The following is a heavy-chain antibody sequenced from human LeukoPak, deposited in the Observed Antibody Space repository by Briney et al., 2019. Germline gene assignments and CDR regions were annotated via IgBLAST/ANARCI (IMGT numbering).Heavy chain of an antibody. CDR3: TRTGTRIY. D-gene: IGHD1-7*01. V-gene: IGHV3-49*04. CDR1: GFTFSSYA. J-gene: IGHJ4*02. CDR2: IRSKAYGGTT. Sequence: GGSLRLSCAASGFTFSSYAMSWVRQAPGKGLEWVGFIRSKAYGGTTEYAASVKGRFTISRDDSKSIAYLQMNSLKTEDTAVYYCTRTGTRIYWGQGTLVTVSS.